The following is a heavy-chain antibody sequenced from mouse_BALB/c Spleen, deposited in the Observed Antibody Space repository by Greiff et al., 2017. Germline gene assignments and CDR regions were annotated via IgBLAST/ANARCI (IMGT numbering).Heavy chain of an antibody. Sequence: EVKLMESGGGLVKPGGSLKLSCAASGFTFSSYAMYWVRQTPEKRLEWVASISSGGSTYYPDSVKGRFTISRDNARNILYLQMSSLRSEDTAMYYCASPLYYDYDDVPLAYWGQGTLVTVSA. J-gene: IGHJ3*01. V-gene: IGHV5-6-5*01. CDR3: ASPLYYDYDDVPLAY. CDR2: ISSGGST. D-gene: IGHD2-4*01. CDR1: GFTFSSYA.